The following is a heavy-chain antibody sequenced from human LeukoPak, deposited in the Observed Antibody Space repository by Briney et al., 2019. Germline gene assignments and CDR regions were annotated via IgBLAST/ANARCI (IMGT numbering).Heavy chain of an antibody. D-gene: IGHD1-26*01. CDR2: IYSGGST. V-gene: IGHV4-4*07. CDR1: GGSISSYY. Sequence: SETLSPTCTVSGGSISSYYWSWIRQPAGKGLEWIGRIYSGGSTNYNPSLKSRVTMSVDSSNNQSSLKLSSVTAADTAVFYCARENTGSYREFDYWGQGTLVTVFS. J-gene: IGHJ4*02. CDR3: ARENTGSYREFDY.